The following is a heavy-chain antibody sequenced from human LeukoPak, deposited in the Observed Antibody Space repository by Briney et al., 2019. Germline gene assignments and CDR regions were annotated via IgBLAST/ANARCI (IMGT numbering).Heavy chain of an antibody. CDR1: GGSISSSYYY. CDR3: ARRTSGSPFDY. CDR2: IYYSGST. D-gene: IGHD6-19*01. V-gene: IGHV4-39*01. J-gene: IGHJ4*02. Sequence: SETLSLTCTVSGGSISSSYYYWGWIRQPPGKGLEWIGSIYYSGSTYYNPSLKSRVTISVDTSKNQFSLKLRSVTAADTAVYYCARRTSGSPFDYWGPGTLVTVSS.